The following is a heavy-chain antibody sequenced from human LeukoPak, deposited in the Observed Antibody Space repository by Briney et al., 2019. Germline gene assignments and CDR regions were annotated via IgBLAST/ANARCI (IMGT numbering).Heavy chain of an antibody. CDR3: TTEESYGDYFDY. CDR2: IKSKTDGGTT. Sequence: PGGSLRLSCAASGFTFSSYEMNWVRQAPGKGLEWVGRIKSKTDGGTTDYAAPVKGRFTISRDDSKNTLYLQMNSLKTEDTAVYYCTTEESYGDYFDYWGQGTLVTVSS. CDR1: GFTFSSYE. J-gene: IGHJ4*02. D-gene: IGHD5-18*01. V-gene: IGHV3-15*01.